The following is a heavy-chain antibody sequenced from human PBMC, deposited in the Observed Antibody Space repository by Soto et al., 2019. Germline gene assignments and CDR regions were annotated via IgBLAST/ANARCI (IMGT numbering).Heavy chain of an antibody. V-gene: IGHV4-61*01. J-gene: IGHJ6*02. Sequence: QVQLQESGPGLVKPSGTLSLICIVSGDSVTFGHHYWSWIRQPPGKGLEWIGHIFFTGAINYSPSLKSRVTMSGDSSKSQFSHNLTSVSAADSAIYYCARARPDSAGSSLGRRLDVWGQGTTVTVSS. CDR3: ARARPDSAGSSLGRRLDV. CDR2: IFFTGAI. CDR1: GDSVTFGHHY. D-gene: IGHD3-10*01.